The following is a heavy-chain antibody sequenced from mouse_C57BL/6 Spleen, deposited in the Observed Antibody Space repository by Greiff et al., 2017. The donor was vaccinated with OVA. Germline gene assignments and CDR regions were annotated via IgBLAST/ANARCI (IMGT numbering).Heavy chain of an antibody. CDR1: GFTFSSYA. Sequence: DVHLVESGGGLVKPGGSLKLSCAASGFTFSSYAMSWVRQTPEKRLEWVATISDGGSYTYYPDNVKGRFTISRDNAKNNLYLQMSHLKSEDTAMYYCARERFRDYAMDYWGQGTSVTVSS. D-gene: IGHD3-3*01. CDR3: ARERFRDYAMDY. CDR2: ISDGGSYT. V-gene: IGHV5-4*01. J-gene: IGHJ4*01.